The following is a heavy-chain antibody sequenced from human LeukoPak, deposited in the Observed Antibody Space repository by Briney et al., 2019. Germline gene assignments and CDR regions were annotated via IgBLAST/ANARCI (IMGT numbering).Heavy chain of an antibody. CDR2: ISSSSSTI. CDR1: GFTFSSYS. CDR3: ARQADYIPGGAFDI. V-gene: IGHV3-48*01. D-gene: IGHD4-11*01. Sequence: GGSLRLSCAASGFTFSSYSMNWVRQAPGKGLEWVSYISSSSSTIYYADSVKGRFTISRDNAKNSLYLQMNSLGAEDTAVYYCARQADYIPGGAFDIWGQGTMVTVSS. J-gene: IGHJ3*02.